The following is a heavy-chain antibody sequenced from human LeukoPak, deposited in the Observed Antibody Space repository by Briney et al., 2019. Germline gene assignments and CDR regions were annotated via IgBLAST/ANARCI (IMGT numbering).Heavy chain of an antibody. CDR1: GFTFSSFW. D-gene: IGHD1-26*01. CDR2: INQVGSER. Sequence: GGSLRLSCAASGFTFSSFWMICVRQAPGKGLEWVANINQVGSERYYVDSVKGRFTISRDNAKNSLYLQMNSLRAEDTAVYYCARGHVEYSGSYYVDAFDIWGQGTMVTVSS. CDR3: ARGHVEYSGSYYVDAFDI. V-gene: IGHV3-7*05. J-gene: IGHJ3*02.